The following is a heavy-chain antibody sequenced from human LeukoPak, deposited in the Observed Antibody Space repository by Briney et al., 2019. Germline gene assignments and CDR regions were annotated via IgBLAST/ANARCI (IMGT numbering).Heavy chain of an antibody. CDR2: IYHSGST. CDR3: ASTMYHYGSGYY. CDR1: GYSISSGYY. J-gene: IGHJ4*02. V-gene: IGHV4-38-2*02. Sequence: SETLSLTCTVSGYSISSGYYWGWIRQPPGKGLEWIGSIYHSGSTYYNPSLKSRVTISVDTSKNQFSLKLSSVTAADTAVYYCASTMYHYGSGYYGGQGTLVTVSS. D-gene: IGHD3-10*01.